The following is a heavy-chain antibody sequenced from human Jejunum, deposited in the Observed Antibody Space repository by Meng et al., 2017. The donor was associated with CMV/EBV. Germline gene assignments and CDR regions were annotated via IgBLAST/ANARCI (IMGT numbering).Heavy chain of an antibody. D-gene: IGHD5-18*01. CDR2: INHSGDT. V-gene: IGHV4-34*01. Sequence: VNAVSFSGYHWTWIRQPPGKGLEWIAEINHSGDTDSNRSLKSRVTISIDSSKNQFSLRLSSVTAADTAVYYCARGRYGLHYFFDSWGQGTLVTVSS. CDR3: ARGRYGLHYFFDS. J-gene: IGHJ4*02. CDR1: AVSFSGYH.